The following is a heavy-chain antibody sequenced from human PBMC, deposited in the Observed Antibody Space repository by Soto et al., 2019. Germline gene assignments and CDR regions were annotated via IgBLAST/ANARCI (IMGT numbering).Heavy chain of an antibody. CDR2: IYHSGST. CDR3: ARGFWSGLSGMDV. CDR1: GGSISSGGYS. V-gene: IGHV4-30-2*01. Sequence: PSETLSLTCAVSGGSISSGGYSWSWIRQPPGKGLEWIGYIYHSGSTYYNPSLKSRVTISVDRSKNQFSLKLSSVTAADTAVYYCARGFWSGLSGMDVWGQGTTVTVS. D-gene: IGHD3-3*01. J-gene: IGHJ6*02.